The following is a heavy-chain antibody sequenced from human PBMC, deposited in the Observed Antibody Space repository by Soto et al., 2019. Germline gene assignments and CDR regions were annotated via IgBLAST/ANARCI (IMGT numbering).Heavy chain of an antibody. CDR3: AKDRGTVATIEGFDY. V-gene: IGHV3-23*01. Sequence: PGGSLRLSCAASGFTFSSYAMSWVRQAPGKGLEWVSAISGSGGSTYYADSVKGRFTISRDTSKNTLYLQMNSLRAEDTAIYYCAKDRGTVATIEGFDYWGQGTLVTVSS. CDR2: ISGSGGST. J-gene: IGHJ4*02. CDR1: GFTFSSYA. D-gene: IGHD5-12*01.